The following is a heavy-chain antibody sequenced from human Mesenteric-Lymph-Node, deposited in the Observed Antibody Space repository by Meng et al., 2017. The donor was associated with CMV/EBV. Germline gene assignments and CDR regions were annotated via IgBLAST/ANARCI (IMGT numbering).Heavy chain of an antibody. Sequence: SLKISCVGSGFSFDDYAMHWVRQVPGKGLEWVSGISWNSGSIGYGDGLRGRFRISRDNAENSLYLEMKNLRPEDTALYYCARDIGRMDIGVHSGALDTWGQGTMVTVSAGKMDCILPPLSGPSVLCPGIGGQCPGSPWSAQGHEGPWGAPSPGYWGQGTLVTVSS. CDR1: GFSFDDYA. CDR2: ISWNSGSI. D-gene: IGHD5-12*01. J-gene: IGHJ4*02. V-gene: IGHV3-9*01. CDR3: ARDIGRMDIGVHSGALDTWGQGTMVTVSAGKMDCILPPLSGPSVLCPGIGGQCPGSPWSAQGHEGPWGAPSPGY.